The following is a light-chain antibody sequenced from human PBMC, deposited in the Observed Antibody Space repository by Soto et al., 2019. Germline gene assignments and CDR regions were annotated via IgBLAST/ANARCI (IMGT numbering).Light chain of an antibody. CDR1: QSISSN. J-gene: IGKJ1*01. Sequence: IVMTHSPATLSVSPGDIATLSFRASQSISSNLAWYQQKPGQAPRLLMFRTSSRATGTPARFSGSGSGTEFTLTISSVQSEDFAVYYCQQYNNWLQTFGQGTKVDIK. V-gene: IGKV3-15*01. CDR3: QQYNNWLQT. CDR2: RTS.